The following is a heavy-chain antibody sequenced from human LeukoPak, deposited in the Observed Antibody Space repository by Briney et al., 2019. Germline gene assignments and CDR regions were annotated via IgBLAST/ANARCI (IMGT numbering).Heavy chain of an antibody. V-gene: IGHV5-51*01. J-gene: IGHJ4*02. Sequence: GESLKISCKGSGYTFSSYWIGWVRQMPGKGLEWMGIIYPGDSDTRYSPSLQGQVTISVDTSIGTAYLQWSSLKASDTAIYYCARQSDFRLDYRGQGTLVTVSS. CDR2: IYPGDSDT. CDR3: ARQSDFRLDY. D-gene: IGHD3-3*01. CDR1: GYTFSSYW.